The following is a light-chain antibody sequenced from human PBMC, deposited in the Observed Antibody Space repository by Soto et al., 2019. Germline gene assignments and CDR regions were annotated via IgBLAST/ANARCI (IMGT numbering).Light chain of an antibody. CDR3: QQSYSTPQT. CDR2: DAS. V-gene: IGKV1-5*01. Sequence: DIQMTQSPSTLSASVGDRVTITCRASESIDSWLAWHQQKPGKAPKLLIYDASSLESGVPSRFSGSGSATEFTLTISSLQPDDFATYYCQQSYSTPQTFGQGTKVDIK. J-gene: IGKJ1*01. CDR1: ESIDSW.